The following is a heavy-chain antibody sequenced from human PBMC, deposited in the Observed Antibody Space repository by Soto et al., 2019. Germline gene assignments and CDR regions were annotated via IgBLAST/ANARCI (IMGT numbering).Heavy chain of an antibody. Sequence: SVKVSCKASGGTFSSYAMSWVRQAPGQGLEWMGGIIPIFGTANYAQKFQGRVTITADESTSTAYMELSSLRSEDTAVYYCVRGGQLASSYYYYGMDVWGQGTTVTVSS. J-gene: IGHJ6*02. V-gene: IGHV1-69*13. CDR3: VRGGQLASSYYYYGMDV. CDR1: GGTFSSYA. CDR2: IIPIFGTA. D-gene: IGHD6-6*01.